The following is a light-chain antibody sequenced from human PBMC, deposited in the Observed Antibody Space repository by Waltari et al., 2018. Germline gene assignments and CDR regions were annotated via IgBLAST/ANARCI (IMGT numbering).Light chain of an antibody. CDR1: QSVSSSY. J-gene: IGKJ2*01. CDR2: GAS. CDR3: QQYGSSPSYT. Sequence: EIVLTQSPGTLSLSTGDRATLSCRASQSVSSSYLAWYQQKPGQAPRLLIYGASSRATGIPDRFSGSGSGTDFTLTISRLEPEDFAVYYCQQYGSSPSYTFGQGTKLEIK. V-gene: IGKV3-20*01.